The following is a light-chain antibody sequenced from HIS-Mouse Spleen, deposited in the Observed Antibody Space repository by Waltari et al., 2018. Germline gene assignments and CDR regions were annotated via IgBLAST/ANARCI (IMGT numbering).Light chain of an antibody. CDR2: EVS. J-gene: IGLJ2*01. Sequence: QSALTQPPSASGSPGQSVTIPCTGTSSDVGGCTYVSWYQQHPGKAPKLMIYEVSKRPSGVPDRFSGSKSGNTASLTVSGLQAEDEADYYCSSYAGSNNVVFGGGTKLTVL. CDR1: SSDVGGCTY. CDR3: SSYAGSNNVV. V-gene: IGLV2-8*01.